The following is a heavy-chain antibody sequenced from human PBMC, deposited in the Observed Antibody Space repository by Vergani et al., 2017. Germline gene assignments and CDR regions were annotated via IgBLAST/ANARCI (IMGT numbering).Heavy chain of an antibody. CDR1: GGSISSSNW. J-gene: IGHJ5*02. CDR3: ARVQNYYDSSGYYGNWFDP. V-gene: IGHV4-4*02. CDR2: IYHSGST. D-gene: IGHD3-22*01. Sequence: QVQLQESGPGLVKPSGTLYLTCAVSGGSISSSNWWSWVRQPPGKGLEWIGEIYHSGSTNYNPSLKSRVTISVDKSKNQFSLKLSSVTAADTAVYYCARVQNYYDSSGYYGNWFDPWGQGTLVTVSS.